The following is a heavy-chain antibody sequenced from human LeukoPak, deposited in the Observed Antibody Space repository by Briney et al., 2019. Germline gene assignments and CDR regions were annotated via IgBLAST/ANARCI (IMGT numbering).Heavy chain of an antibody. Sequence: SVTVSCKASGGTFSSYAISWVRQAPGQGLEWMGRIIPILGIANYAQKFQGRVTITADKSTSTAYMELSSLRSEDTAVYYCAREGQYYYDSSGYYSPFDYWGQGTLVTVSS. CDR1: GGTFSSYA. CDR2: IIPILGIA. V-gene: IGHV1-69*04. D-gene: IGHD3-22*01. CDR3: AREGQYYYDSSGYYSPFDY. J-gene: IGHJ4*02.